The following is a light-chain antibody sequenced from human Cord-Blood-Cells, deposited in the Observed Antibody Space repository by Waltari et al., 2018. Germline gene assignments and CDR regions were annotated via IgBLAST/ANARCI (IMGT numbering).Light chain of an antibody. CDR3: SSYTSSSTLV. CDR2: EVS. J-gene: IGLJ1*01. CDR1: SSDVGGSNY. V-gene: IGLV2-14*01. Sequence: QSALTQPASVSGSPGQSITISCTGTSSDVGGSNYVSWYQQHPGKAPKLMFYEVSNRPSGVANRFSGSKSGNTASLTISGLQAEDEADYYCSSYTSSSTLVFGTGTKVTVL.